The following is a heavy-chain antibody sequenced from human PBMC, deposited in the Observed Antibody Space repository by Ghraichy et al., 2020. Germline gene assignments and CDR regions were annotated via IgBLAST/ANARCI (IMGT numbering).Heavy chain of an antibody. Sequence: GGSLRLSCAASGFTFSSYVMHWVRQAPGKGLEWVAVIWSDGSHQYYGDSMKGRFIISRDNSKSTLFLQMNILRAEDTAVYYCVRAPTAVWANMDVWGQGTTVTVSS. V-gene: IGHV3-33*01. J-gene: IGHJ6*02. D-gene: IGHD2-21*02. CDR3: VRAPTAVWANMDV. CDR2: IWSDGSHQ. CDR1: GFTFSSYV.